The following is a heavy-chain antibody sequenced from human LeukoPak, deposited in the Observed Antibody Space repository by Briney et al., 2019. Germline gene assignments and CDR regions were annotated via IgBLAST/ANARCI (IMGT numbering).Heavy chain of an antibody. CDR1: DGSYSGYY. Sequence: SETLSLTCAVYDGSYSGYYWSWIRQPPGKGLEWIGEINHSGSTNYNPSLKSRVTISVDTSKNQFSLNLNSVTAADTAVYYCAKSNGYGLIDIWGQGTMVTVSS. CDR2: INHSGST. J-gene: IGHJ3*02. CDR3: AKSNGYGLIDI. D-gene: IGHD2-2*03. V-gene: IGHV4-34*01.